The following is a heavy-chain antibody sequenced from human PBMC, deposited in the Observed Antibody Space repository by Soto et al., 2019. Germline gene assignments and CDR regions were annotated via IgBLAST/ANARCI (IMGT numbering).Heavy chain of an antibody. CDR1: GASISSGDYA. CDR2: IYNSGGS. Sequence: QLQLQESGSGLVKPSQTLSLTCVVSGASISSGDYAWNWVRQPPGKGLEWLGYIYNSGGSYYNPSLKSRVSISLDRSTNHFSLRLDSVTAADTALYFCARGDKNNDYYFDHWGQGTLVTVTS. CDR3: ARGDKNNDYYFDH. V-gene: IGHV4-30-2*01. D-gene: IGHD3-16*01. J-gene: IGHJ4*02.